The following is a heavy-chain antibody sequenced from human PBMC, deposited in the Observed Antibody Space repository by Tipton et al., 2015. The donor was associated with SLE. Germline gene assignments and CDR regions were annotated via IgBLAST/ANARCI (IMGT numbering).Heavy chain of an antibody. CDR3: ARGLFVVVVAARWFDP. CDR1: GYSISSGYY. Sequence: LRLSCTVSGYSISSGYYWGWIRQPPGKGLEWIGSIYHSGSTYYNPSLKSRVTISVDTSKNQFSLKLSPVTAADTAVYYCARGLFVVVVAARWFDPWGQGTLVTVSS. J-gene: IGHJ5*02. D-gene: IGHD2-15*01. CDR2: IYHSGST. V-gene: IGHV4-38-2*02.